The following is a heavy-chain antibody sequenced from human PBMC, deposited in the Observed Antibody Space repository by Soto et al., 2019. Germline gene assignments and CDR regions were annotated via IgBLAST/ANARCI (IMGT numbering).Heavy chain of an antibody. D-gene: IGHD3-3*01. CDR3: AKEGITIFGVVIPQGNYFDY. V-gene: IGHV3-23*01. CDR1: GFTFRSYA. J-gene: IGHJ4*02. Sequence: GGSLRLSCAASGFTFRSYAMSWVRQAPGKGLEWVSAISGSGGSTYYADSVKGRFTISRDNSKNTLYLQMNSLRAEDTAVYYCAKEGITIFGVVIPQGNYFDYWGQGTLVTVSS. CDR2: ISGSGGST.